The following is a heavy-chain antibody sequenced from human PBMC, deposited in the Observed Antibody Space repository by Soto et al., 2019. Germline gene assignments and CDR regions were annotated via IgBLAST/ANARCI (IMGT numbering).Heavy chain of an antibody. J-gene: IGHJ4*02. V-gene: IGHV2-5*02. D-gene: IGHD6-13*01. Sequence: QITLKESGPTLVKPTQTLTLTCTFSGFSLSTRGVGVGWIRQPPGKALEWLALIYWDDDKRYSPSLKTRLTCTXXPSKNPVVLTMINMDPVDTATYSCAHIGVSRWFDFWGQGTLVTVSS. CDR1: GFSLSTRGVG. CDR3: AHIGVSRWFDF. CDR2: IYWDDDK.